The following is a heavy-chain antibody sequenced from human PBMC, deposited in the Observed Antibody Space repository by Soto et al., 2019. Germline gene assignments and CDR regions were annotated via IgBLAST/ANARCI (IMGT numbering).Heavy chain of an antibody. CDR3: ARGDSTDCSNGVCSFFYNHDMDV. CDR1: GYSFTNYH. V-gene: IGHV1-2*04. CDR2: INPKSGGT. D-gene: IGHD2-8*01. J-gene: IGHJ6*02. Sequence: GASVKVSCKASGYSFTNYHIHWVRQAPGQGLEWLGRINPKSGGTSTAQKFQGWVTMTTDTSISTASMEMTRLTSDDTAIYYCARGDSTDCSNGVCSFFYNHDMDVWGQGTTVTVSS.